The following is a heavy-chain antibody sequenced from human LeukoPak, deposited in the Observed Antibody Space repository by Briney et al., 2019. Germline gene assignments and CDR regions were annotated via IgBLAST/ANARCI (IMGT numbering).Heavy chain of an antibody. D-gene: IGHD6-13*01. V-gene: IGHV3-23*01. CDR3: ARGRSSSWYYLGY. Sequence: GVLRLSCAASGFRFSSYAMSWVRQAPGKGLEWVSAINSTYYADSVKGRFTISRDNSKNTLYLQMNSLRAEDTAVYYCARGRSSSWYYLGYWGQGTLVTVSS. CDR1: GFRFSSYA. CDR2: INST. J-gene: IGHJ4*02.